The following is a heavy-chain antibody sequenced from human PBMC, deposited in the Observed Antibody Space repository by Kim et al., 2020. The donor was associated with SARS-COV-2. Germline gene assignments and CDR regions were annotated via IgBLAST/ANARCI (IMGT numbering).Heavy chain of an antibody. CDR3: ARVVYVGNFDY. J-gene: IGHJ4*02. CDR1: GGSISSYY. Sequence: SETLSLTCTVSGGSISSYYWSWIRQPPGKGLEWIGYIYYSGSTNYNPSLKSRVTISVDTSKNQFSLKLSSVTAADTAVYYCARVVYVGNFDYWGQGTLVTVSS. V-gene: IGHV4-59*13. D-gene: IGHD3-16*01. CDR2: IYYSGST.